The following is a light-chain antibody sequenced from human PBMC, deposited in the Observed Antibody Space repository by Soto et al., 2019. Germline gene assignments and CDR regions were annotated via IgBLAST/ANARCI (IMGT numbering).Light chain of an antibody. Sequence: IQMTQSPSSLAASVGDRITITCRASQTISTYVNWYRQKSGAAPELLLYDASTLQSGVPSRFSGGASGTDFTLTISSLQLEDFATYYCQQTYNTPLTFGQGTRWIS. CDR3: QQTYNTPLT. J-gene: IGKJ1*01. CDR2: DAS. CDR1: QTISTY. V-gene: IGKV1-39*01.